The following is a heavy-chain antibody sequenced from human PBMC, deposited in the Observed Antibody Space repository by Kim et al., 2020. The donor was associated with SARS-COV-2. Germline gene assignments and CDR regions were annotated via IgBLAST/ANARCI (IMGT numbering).Heavy chain of an antibody. Sequence: ASVKVSCKVSGYTLTELSMHWVRQAPGKGLEWMGGFDPEDGETIYAQKFQGRVTMTEDTSTDTAYMELSSLRSEDTAVYYCATDKGVPDAFDIWGQGTMVTVSS. CDR3: ATDKGVPDAFDI. CDR1: GYTLTELS. J-gene: IGHJ3*02. V-gene: IGHV1-24*01. CDR2: FDPEDGET. D-gene: IGHD3-10*01.